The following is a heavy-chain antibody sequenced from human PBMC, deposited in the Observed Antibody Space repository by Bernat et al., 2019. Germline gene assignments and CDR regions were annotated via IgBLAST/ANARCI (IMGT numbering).Heavy chain of an antibody. Sequence: QVQLVQSGAEVKKPGSSVKVSCKASGGTFSSYTISWVRQAPGQGLEWMGRIIPILGIANYAQKFQGRVTITADKSTSTAYMELSSLRSEDTAVYYRARGSSRSGREVIMCWFDLWGQGTLVTVSS. V-gene: IGHV1-69*02. CDR2: IIPILGIA. D-gene: IGHD3-10*01. CDR3: ARGSSRSGREVIMCWFDL. CDR1: GGTFSSYT. J-gene: IGHJ5*02.